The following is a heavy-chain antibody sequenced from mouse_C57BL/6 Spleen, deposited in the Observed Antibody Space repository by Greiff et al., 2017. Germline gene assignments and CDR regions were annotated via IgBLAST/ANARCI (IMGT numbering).Heavy chain of an antibody. V-gene: IGHV1-69*01. CDR3: ERLWLGGDWYFDV. Sequence: QVQLQQPGAELVMPGASVKLSCKASGYTFTSYWMHWVKQRPGQGLEWIGEIDPSDSYTNYHQKFKGKSTLTVDKSSSTAYLQLSSLTSADSAVYYCERLWLGGDWYFDVWGTGTTVTVSS. D-gene: IGHD2-2*01. J-gene: IGHJ1*03. CDR1: GYTFTSYW. CDR2: IDPSDSYT.